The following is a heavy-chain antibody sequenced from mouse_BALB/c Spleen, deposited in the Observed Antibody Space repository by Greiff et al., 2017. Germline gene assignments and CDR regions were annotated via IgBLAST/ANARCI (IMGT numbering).Heavy chain of an antibody. CDR3: APGYPAWFAY. D-gene: IGHD2-2*01. CDR2: IWSGGST. J-gene: IGHJ3*01. V-gene: IGHV2-2*02. CDR1: GFSLTGYG. Sequence: VQRVESGPGLVAPSQSLSITCTVSGFSLTGYGVHWVRQSPGKGLEWLGVIWSGGSTDYNAAFISRLSISKDNSKSQVFFKMNSLQANDTAIYYCAPGYPAWFAYWGQGTLVTVSA.